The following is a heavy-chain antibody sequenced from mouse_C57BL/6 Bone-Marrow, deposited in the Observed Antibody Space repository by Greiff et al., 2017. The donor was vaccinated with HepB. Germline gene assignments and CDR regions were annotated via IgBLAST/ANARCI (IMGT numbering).Heavy chain of an antibody. CDR3: ARWRNYDYDEGY. CDR2: IYPRSGNT. CDR1: GYTFTSYG. Sequence: VQLQESGAELARPGASVKLSCKASGYTFTSYGISWVKQRTGQGLEWIGEIYPRSGNTYYNEKFKGKATLTADKSSSTAYMELRSLTSEDSAVYFCARWRNYDYDEGYWGQGTTLTVSS. V-gene: IGHV1-81*01. J-gene: IGHJ2*01. D-gene: IGHD2-4*01.